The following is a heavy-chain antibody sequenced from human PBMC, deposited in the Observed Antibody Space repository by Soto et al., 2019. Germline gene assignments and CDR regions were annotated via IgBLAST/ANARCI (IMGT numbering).Heavy chain of an antibody. CDR2: INPNSGGT. D-gene: IGHD5-12*01. CDR1: GYTFTGYY. CDR3: ARDGVLATGPIEY. J-gene: IGHJ4*02. V-gene: IGHV1-2*04. Sequence: ASVKVSCKASGYTFTGYYMHWVRQAPGQGLEWMGWINPNSGGTNYAQKFQGWVTMTRDTSISTAYMELSRLRSDDTAVYYCARDGVLATGPIEYWGQGAQVTVSS.